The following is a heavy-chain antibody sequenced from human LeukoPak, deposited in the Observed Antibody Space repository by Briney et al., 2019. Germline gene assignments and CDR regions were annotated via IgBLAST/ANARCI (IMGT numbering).Heavy chain of an antibody. CDR2: ISGSGGMM. D-gene: IGHD4/OR15-4a*01. J-gene: IGHJ4*02. CDR1: GFSFNDYY. CDR3: ERHMVLSACDY. Sequence: GGSLRLSCAASGFSFNDYYMSWIRQAPGKGLEWISFISGSGGMMDHADSVKGRFTISRDNAKNSVYLEMKNLRAEDTAVYHCERHMVLSACDYWGPGTLVTVSS. V-gene: IGHV3-11*01.